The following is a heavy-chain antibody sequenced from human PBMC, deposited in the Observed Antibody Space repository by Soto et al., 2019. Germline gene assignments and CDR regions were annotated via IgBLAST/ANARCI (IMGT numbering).Heavy chain of an antibody. CDR2: INPNSGGT. D-gene: IGHD2-8*01. V-gene: IGHV1-2*04. J-gene: IGHJ6*02. CDR3: ARGGDCTNGVCFTYYYYGMDV. Sequence: SVKVSCKASGYAFTDYYMHWVRQANGQGLEWMGWINPNSGGTNYAQRFQGWVTMTRDTSISTAYMELSRLRSDDTAVYYCARGGDCTNGVCFTYYYYGMDVWGQGTTVTVSS. CDR1: GYAFTDYY.